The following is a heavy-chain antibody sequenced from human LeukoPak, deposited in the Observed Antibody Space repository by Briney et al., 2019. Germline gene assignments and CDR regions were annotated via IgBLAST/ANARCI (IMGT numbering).Heavy chain of an antibody. CDR1: GFAFNNYA. CDR2: ILHSSYI. CDR3: TRDRGYSGYAHGY. Sequence: GGSLRLSCVASGFAFNNYALGWVRQAPGKGLEWVSSILHSSYIYYADCVEGRFTISRDNTENSLFLQMNRLGADDTAIYYCTRDRGYSGYAHGYWGQGALVTVSS. J-gene: IGHJ4*02. D-gene: IGHD5-12*01. V-gene: IGHV3-69-1*01.